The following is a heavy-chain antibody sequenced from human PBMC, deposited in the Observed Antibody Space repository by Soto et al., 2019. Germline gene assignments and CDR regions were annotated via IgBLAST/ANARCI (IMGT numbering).Heavy chain of an antibody. CDR2: IYYSGST. CDR1: GGSISSSY. J-gene: IGHJ4*02. D-gene: IGHD6-19*01. Sequence: SETLSLTCTVSGGSISSSYWSWIRQPPGKGLEWIGVIYYSGSTNYNTSLKSRVTISVDTSKNQFSLKLSSVTAADTAVYYCASYSSGWETFDYWGQGTLVTVSS. CDR3: ASYSSGWETFDY. V-gene: IGHV4-59*08.